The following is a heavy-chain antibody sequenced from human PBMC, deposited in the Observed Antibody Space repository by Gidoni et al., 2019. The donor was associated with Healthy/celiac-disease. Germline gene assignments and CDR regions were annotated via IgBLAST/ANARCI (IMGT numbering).Heavy chain of an antibody. J-gene: IGHJ4*02. Sequence: EVQLVESGGGLVKPGGSLSLSCAASGFTFSSYSMNWVRQAPGQGLEWVASISSSSSYIYYADSMKGRFTISRDNAKNSLYLQMNSLRAEDTAVYYCARDLLIAVAGVQGFDYWGQGTLVTVSS. D-gene: IGHD6-19*01. CDR2: ISSSSSYI. V-gene: IGHV3-21*01. CDR3: ARDLLIAVAGVQGFDY. CDR1: GFTFSSYS.